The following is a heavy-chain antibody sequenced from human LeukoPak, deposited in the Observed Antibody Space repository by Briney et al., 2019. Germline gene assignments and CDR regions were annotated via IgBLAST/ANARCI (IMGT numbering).Heavy chain of an antibody. CDR2: IYYSGST. CDR3: ARDGSSSYWSRWAFDI. Sequence: SETLSLTCTVSGGSISSYYWSWIRQPPGKGLEWIGYIYYSGSTNYNPSLKSRVTISVDTSKNQFSLKLSSVTAADTAVYYCARDGSSSYWSRWAFDIWGQGTMVTVSS. V-gene: IGHV4-59*01. D-gene: IGHD3-22*01. J-gene: IGHJ3*02. CDR1: GGSISSYY.